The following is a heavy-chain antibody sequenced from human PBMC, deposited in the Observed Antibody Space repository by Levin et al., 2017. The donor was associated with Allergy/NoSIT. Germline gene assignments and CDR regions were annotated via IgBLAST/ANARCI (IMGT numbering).Heavy chain of an antibody. CDR2: INHSGST. CDR1: GGSFSGYY. J-gene: IGHJ3*02. D-gene: IGHD2-8*01. CDR3: ARGLRKSIVLMVYARGRAFDI. V-gene: IGHV4-34*01. Sequence: SETLSLTCAVYGGSFSGYYWSWIRQPPGKGLEWIGEINHSGSTNYNPSLKSRVTISVDTSKNQFSLQLSSVTAADTAVYYCARGLRKSIVLMVYARGRAFDIWGQGTMVTVSS.